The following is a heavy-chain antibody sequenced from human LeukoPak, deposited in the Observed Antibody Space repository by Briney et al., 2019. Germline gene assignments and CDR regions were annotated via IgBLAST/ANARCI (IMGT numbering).Heavy chain of an antibody. J-gene: IGHJ4*02. Sequence: PGGSLRLSCAASGLSVSSNYMSWVRQAPGKGLEWLSVLYSDGTTYYADSVKGRFTISRDNSKNTLYLQMNSLRAEDTAVYYCVRGMGVSMLYYFDYWGQGTLVTVSS. CDR2: LYSDGTT. CDR3: VRGMGVSMLYYFDY. V-gene: IGHV3-66*02. D-gene: IGHD3-10*01. CDR1: GLSVSSNY.